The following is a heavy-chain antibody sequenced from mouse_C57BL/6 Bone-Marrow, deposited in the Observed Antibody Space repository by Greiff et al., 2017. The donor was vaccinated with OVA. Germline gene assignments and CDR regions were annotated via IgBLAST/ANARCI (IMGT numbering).Heavy chain of an antibody. V-gene: IGHV3-1*01. CDR1: GYSITSGYD. Sequence: EVQLQESGPGMVKPSQSLSLTCTVTGYSITSGYDWHWIRHFPGNKLEWMGYISYSGSTNYNPSLKSRISITHDTSKNHFSLKLNSVTTEDTATYYCARGTYDYPYYYAMDDWGQGTSVTVSS. J-gene: IGHJ4*01. D-gene: IGHD2-4*01. CDR2: ISYSGST. CDR3: ARGTYDYPYYYAMDD.